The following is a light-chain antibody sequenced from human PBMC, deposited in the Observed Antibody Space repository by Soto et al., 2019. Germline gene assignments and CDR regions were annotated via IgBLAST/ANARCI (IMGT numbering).Light chain of an antibody. Sequence: QSALTQPASVSGSPGQSITISCAGTSADIGAFNYVSWYQLHPGKAPKLLIYDVSDRPSGVSTRFSASKSANTASLTISGLQADDEADYYCSSYSTSSALVFGGVTKVTVL. V-gene: IGLV2-14*03. J-gene: IGLJ2*01. CDR3: SSYSTSSALV. CDR2: DVS. CDR1: SADIGAFNY.